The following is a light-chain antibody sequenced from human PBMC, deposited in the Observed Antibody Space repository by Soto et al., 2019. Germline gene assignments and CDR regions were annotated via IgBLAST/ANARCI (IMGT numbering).Light chain of an antibody. CDR2: AAS. CDR1: QSISNY. V-gene: IGKV1-39*01. Sequence: DIQMTQSPSSLSASVGDRVTITCRASQSISNYLNWYQQKPGKDPKLLIYAASSMQSGVPSRFSGSGSETDFTLTISSLQPDDSATYYCQQSFSPLWTFGQGPKVEV. CDR3: QQSFSPLWT. J-gene: IGKJ1*01.